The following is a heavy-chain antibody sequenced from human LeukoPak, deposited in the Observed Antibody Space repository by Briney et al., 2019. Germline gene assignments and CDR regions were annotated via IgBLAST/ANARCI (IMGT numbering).Heavy chain of an antibody. V-gene: IGHV3-7*01. J-gene: IGHJ4*02. Sequence: GGSLRLSCAASGFTFSSYWMTWVRQAPGMGLEWVANIKQDGSEKYYVDSVKGRFTISRDNAKSSLYLQMNSLRAEDTAVYYCAREGYDSSALADYWGQGTLVTVSS. CDR1: GFTFSSYW. D-gene: IGHD3-22*01. CDR2: IKQDGSEK. CDR3: AREGYDSSALADY.